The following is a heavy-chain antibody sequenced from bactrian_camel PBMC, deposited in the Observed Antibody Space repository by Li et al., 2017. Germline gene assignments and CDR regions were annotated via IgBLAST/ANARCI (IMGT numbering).Heavy chain of an antibody. CDR2: ITRDGAIT. Sequence: VQLVESGGGSVQAGGSLTLSCRASVPINRYCLAWFRQAPGKEREGVAGITRDGAITYGDSVKGRFTISQDNGKNNLYLQMDSLKVEDTAVYYCAADITIPSQPCGYGYNFWGQGTQVTVS. V-gene: IGHV3S1*01. J-gene: IGHJ4*01. CDR1: VPINRYC. D-gene: IGHD4*01. CDR3: AADITIPSQPCGYGYNF.